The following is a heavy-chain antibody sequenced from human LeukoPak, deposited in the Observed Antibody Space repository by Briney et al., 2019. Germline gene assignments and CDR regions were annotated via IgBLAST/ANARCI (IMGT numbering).Heavy chain of an antibody. V-gene: IGHV1-69*01. J-gene: IGHJ3*02. CDR3: ARGIECSSTSCYSDAFDI. Sequence: SVKVSCKASGGTFSSYAISWVRQAPGQGLEWMGGIIPIFGTANYAQKFQGRVTITADESTSTVYMELSSLRSEDTAVYYCARGIECSSTSCYSDAFDIWGQGTMVTVSS. CDR2: IIPIFGTA. CDR1: GGTFSSYA. D-gene: IGHD2-2*01.